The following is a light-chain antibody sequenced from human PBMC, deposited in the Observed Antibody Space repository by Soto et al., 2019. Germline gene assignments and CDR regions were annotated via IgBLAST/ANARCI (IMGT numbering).Light chain of an antibody. CDR3: QSYDISLSGVV. J-gene: IGLJ2*01. Sequence: QAEVTQPPSVSGAPGQRVTISCTGSSSNIGAGYNVHWYQHLPGTAPKVLIYGNRHRPSGVPDRFSGSKSGTSASLAITGLQADDEADYYCQSYDISLSGVVFGGGTKLTVL. V-gene: IGLV1-40*01. CDR1: SSNIGAGYN. CDR2: GNR.